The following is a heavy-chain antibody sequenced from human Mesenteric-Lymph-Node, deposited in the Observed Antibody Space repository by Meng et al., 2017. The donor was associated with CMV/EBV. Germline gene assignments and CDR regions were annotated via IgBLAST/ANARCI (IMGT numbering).Heavy chain of an antibody. D-gene: IGHD5-18*01. V-gene: IGHV3-21*06. Sequence: GGSLRLSCAASGFIFSRYSMNWARQAPGKGPEWVSSIDSTSSYTYYADSVKGRFTISRDNTRNTFHLQMNSLRVEDTAVYYCAGYSYGGFYGMDVWGQGTTVTVSS. CDR2: IDSTSSYT. J-gene: IGHJ6*02. CDR3: AGYSYGGFYGMDV. CDR1: GFIFSRYS.